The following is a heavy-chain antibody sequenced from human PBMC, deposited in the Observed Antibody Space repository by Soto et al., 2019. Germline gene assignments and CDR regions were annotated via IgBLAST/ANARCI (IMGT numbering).Heavy chain of an antibody. CDR3: ARDGYYDSSGPKFDP. CDR2: ISAYNGNT. Sequence: QVQLVQSGAEVKKPGASVKVSCKASGYTFTSYGISWVRQAPGQGLEWMGWISAYNGNTNYAQKLQGRVTMTTDTSXSTAYLELRSLRSDDTAVYYCARDGYYDSSGPKFDPWGQGTLVTVSS. D-gene: IGHD3-22*01. CDR1: GYTFTSYG. J-gene: IGHJ5*02. V-gene: IGHV1-18*01.